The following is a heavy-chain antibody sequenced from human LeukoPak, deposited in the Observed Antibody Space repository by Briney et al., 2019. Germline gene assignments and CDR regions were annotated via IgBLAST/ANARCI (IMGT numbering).Heavy chain of an antibody. CDR1: GGSISSSSYY. D-gene: IGHD6-13*01. J-gene: IGHJ4*02. CDR2: IYYSGST. Sequence: SETLSLTCTVSGGSISSSSYYWGWIRQPPGKGLEWIGSIYYSGSTYYNPSLKSRVTISVDTSKNQFSLKLSSVTAADTAVYYCARDQERGSSSSVLDYWGQGTLVTVSS. V-gene: IGHV4-39*02. CDR3: ARDQERGSSSSVLDY.